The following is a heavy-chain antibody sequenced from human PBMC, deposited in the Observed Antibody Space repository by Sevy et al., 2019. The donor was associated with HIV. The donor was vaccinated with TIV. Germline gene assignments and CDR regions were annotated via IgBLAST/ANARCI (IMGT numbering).Heavy chain of an antibody. V-gene: IGHV1-69*13. CDR3: ASEGPYCSGGSCHNWFDP. J-gene: IGHJ5*02. Sequence: ASVKVSCKASGGTFSSYAISWVRQAPGQGLEWMGGSIPIFGTANYAQKFQGRVTITADESRSTAYMGLCSLRSGDTAVYYCASEGPYCSGGSCHNWFDPWGQGTLVTVSS. CDR1: GGTFSSYA. CDR2: SIPIFGTA. D-gene: IGHD2-15*01.